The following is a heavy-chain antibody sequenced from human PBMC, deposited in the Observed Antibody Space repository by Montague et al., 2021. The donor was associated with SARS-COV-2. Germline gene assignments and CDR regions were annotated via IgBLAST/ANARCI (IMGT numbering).Heavy chain of an antibody. CDR2: VYISGST. CDR1: GDSINNVNYF. Sequence: TRSLTCSVFGDSINNVNYFWSWIRQPAGKGLEWIGRVYISGSTDYNPSLKSRVTMLLDKSANELTLQVTSVTAADMAVYYCARVSGYGSGSSFNWFDSWGQGLVVTVSS. V-gene: IGHV4-61*02. J-gene: IGHJ5*01. D-gene: IGHD3-10*01. CDR3: ARVSGYGSGSSFNWFDS.